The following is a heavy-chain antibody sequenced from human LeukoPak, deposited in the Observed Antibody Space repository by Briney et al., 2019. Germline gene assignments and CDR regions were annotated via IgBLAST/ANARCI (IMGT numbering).Heavy chain of an antibody. CDR2: ISNTGGST. V-gene: IGHV3-23*01. CDR3: AKGSPTGLQYFDWLSMPFDS. CDR1: GFTFSSYA. D-gene: IGHD3-9*01. Sequence: GGSLRLSCAASGFTFSSYALSWVRQAPGKGLEWVSAISNTGGSTYYADSVKGRFTISRGNSKTTVYLQMNSLRAEDTAVYYCAKGSPTGLQYFDWLSMPFDSWGQGTLVSVSS. J-gene: IGHJ4*02.